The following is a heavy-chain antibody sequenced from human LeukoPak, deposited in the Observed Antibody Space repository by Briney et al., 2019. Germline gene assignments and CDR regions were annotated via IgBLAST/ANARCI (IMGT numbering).Heavy chain of an antibody. CDR3: ARARSGCSGYFCLPKNWFDP. Sequence: GASVKVSCKASGYTFTSYDINWVRQATGQGPEWMGWMNPNSGNTGYAQKFQGRVTMTRNTSISTAYMELSSLRSEDTAVYYCARARSGCSGYFCLPKNWFDPWGQGTLVTVSS. D-gene: IGHD3-22*01. CDR2: MNPNSGNT. J-gene: IGHJ5*02. V-gene: IGHV1-8*01. CDR1: GYTFTSYD.